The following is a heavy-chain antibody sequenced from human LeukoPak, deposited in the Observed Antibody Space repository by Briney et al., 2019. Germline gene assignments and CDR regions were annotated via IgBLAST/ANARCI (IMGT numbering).Heavy chain of an antibody. CDR3: VGGYSYGAFDI. D-gene: IGHD5-18*01. Sequence: PGGSLRLSCAASGSTFNNYDMNWVRQAPGKGLEWVSSIRSSSSYIFYADSVKGRFTISRDNAKNSLYLQMNSLRAEDTAVYYCVGGYSYGAFDIWGQGTMVTVSS. J-gene: IGHJ3*02. CDR1: GSTFNNYD. CDR2: IRSSSSYI. V-gene: IGHV3-21*01.